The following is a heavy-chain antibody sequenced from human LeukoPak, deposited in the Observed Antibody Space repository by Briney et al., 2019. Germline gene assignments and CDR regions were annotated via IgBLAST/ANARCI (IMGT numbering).Heavy chain of an antibody. Sequence: GGSLRLSCAASGFTFSNYWMNWVRQAPGKGLEWVANIKQDGSETYYVGSVKGRFTISRDNAKNSLFLQMNSLRAEDTAVYYCARVYSSLWAPSFDYWGQGALVTASS. CDR1: GFTFSNYW. CDR2: IKQDGSET. V-gene: IGHV3-7*05. D-gene: IGHD3-22*01. J-gene: IGHJ4*02. CDR3: ARVYSSLWAPSFDY.